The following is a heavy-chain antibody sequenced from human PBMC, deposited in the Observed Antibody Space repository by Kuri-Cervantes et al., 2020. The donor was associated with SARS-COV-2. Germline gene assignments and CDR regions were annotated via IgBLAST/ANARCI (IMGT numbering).Heavy chain of an antibody. CDR3: ASQEGSGWYPASFQH. D-gene: IGHD6-19*01. V-gene: IGHV1-69*13. CDR1: GGIFSSYA. J-gene: IGHJ1*01. CDR2: FIPIFGTA. Sequence: SVKVSCKASGGIFSSYAISWVRQAPGQGLEWMGRFIPIFGTANYAQKFQGRVTITADESTSTAYMELSSLRSEDTAVYYCASQEGSGWYPASFQHWGQGTLVTVSS.